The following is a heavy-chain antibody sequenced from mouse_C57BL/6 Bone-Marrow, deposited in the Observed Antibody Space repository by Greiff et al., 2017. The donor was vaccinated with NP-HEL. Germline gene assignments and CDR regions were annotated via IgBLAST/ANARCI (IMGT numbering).Heavy chain of an antibody. CDR3: ARIGLLGFAY. CDR1: GYTFTSYG. V-gene: IGHV1-81*01. D-gene: IGHD3-1*01. CDR2: IYPRSGNT. Sequence: QVQLKQSGAELARPGASVKLSCKASGYTFTSYGISWVKQRTGQGLEWIGEIYPRSGNTYYNEKFKGKATLTADKSSSTAYMELRSLTSEDSAVYFCARIGLLGFAYWGQGTLVTVSA. J-gene: IGHJ3*01.